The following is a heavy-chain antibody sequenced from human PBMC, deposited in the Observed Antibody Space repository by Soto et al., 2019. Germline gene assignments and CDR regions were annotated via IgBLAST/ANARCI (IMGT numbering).Heavy chain of an antibody. CDR2: ISGSGGST. V-gene: IGHV3-23*01. J-gene: IGHJ2*01. CDR1: GFTFSSFA. Sequence: EVQLLESGGGLVQPGGSLRLSCAASGFTFSSFAMSWVRQAPGKGLEWVSAISGSGGSTYYADSVKGRFTISRDNSKNTLYVQMNSLRAEDTAVYYCAKDGYCSGGSCRNWYFDLWGRGTLVTVSS. CDR3: AKDGYCSGGSCRNWYFDL. D-gene: IGHD2-15*01.